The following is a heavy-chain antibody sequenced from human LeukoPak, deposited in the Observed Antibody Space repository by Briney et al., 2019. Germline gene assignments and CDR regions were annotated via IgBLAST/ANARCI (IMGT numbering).Heavy chain of an antibody. Sequence: PGASVKVSCKASGGTFSSYAISWVRQAPGQGLEWMGGIIPIFGTANYAQKFQGRVTITADESTSTAYMELSSQRSEDTAVYYCASAYCGGDCYSCDYWGQGTLVTVSS. CDR1: GGTFSSYA. V-gene: IGHV1-69*13. CDR3: ASAYCGGDCYSCDY. D-gene: IGHD2-21*02. J-gene: IGHJ4*02. CDR2: IIPIFGTA.